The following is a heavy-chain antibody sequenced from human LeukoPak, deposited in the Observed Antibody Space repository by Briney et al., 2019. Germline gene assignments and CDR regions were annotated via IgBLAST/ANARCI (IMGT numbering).Heavy chain of an antibody. D-gene: IGHD3-10*01. Sequence: GGSLRLSCGASGFSFSDYPMNWVRQAPGKGLEWVSSISSSSSYIYYADSVKGRFTISRDNAKNSLYLQMNSLRAEDTAVYYCASSSYYYDSGSYSPLYYFDYWGQGTLVTVSS. CDR1: GFSFSDYP. CDR3: ASSSYYYDSGSYSPLYYFDY. CDR2: ISSSSSYI. J-gene: IGHJ4*02. V-gene: IGHV3-21*01.